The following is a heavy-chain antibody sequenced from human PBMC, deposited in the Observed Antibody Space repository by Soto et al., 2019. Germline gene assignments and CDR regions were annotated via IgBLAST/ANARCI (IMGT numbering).Heavy chain of an antibody. CDR1: GYTFTSFV. CDR3: ARADFGVVPAATYIDH. J-gene: IGHJ4*02. CDR2: ISASNGDT. V-gene: IGHV1-18*01. Sequence: QVQLVQSGAEVKKPGASVKVSCKASGYTFTSFVISWVRQAPGQGLEWMGWISASNGDTNSAQKFQGRLTMATDTSTNTAYMELRSLVSGDTAVYYCARADFGVVPAATYIDHWGQGTRVSVSS. D-gene: IGHD6-25*01.